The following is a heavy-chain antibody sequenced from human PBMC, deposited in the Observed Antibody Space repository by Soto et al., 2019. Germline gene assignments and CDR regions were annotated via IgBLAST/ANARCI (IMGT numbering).Heavy chain of an antibody. V-gene: IGHV4-59*08. D-gene: IGHD5-12*01. CDR2: IHYTGNT. J-gene: IGHJ4*02. CDR3: VRHGPQWVRFAPLFDY. CDR1: GDSITDNY. Sequence: QVQLEESGPGLVKPSETLSLTCNVSGDSITDNYWSWIRPAPEKGLEGVGYIHYTGNTNYNPPLRSLVTMSIDTSRIQLSLKMSSVTAADTALCYCVRHGPQWVRFAPLFDYWGQGILVTVSS.